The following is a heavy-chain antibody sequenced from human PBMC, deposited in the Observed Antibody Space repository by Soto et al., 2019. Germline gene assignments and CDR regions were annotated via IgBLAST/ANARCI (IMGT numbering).Heavy chain of an antibody. CDR1: GFTFSSYA. CDR3: ARGGGWYHYFDY. CDR2: ISYDGSNK. J-gene: IGHJ4*02. V-gene: IGHV3-30-3*01. Sequence: QVQLVESGGGVVQPGRSLRLSCAASGFTFSSYAMHWVRQAPGMGLEWVAVISYDGSNKYYADSVKGRFTISRDNSKNTLYLQMNSLRAEDTAVYYCARGGGWYHYFDYWGQGTLVTVSS. D-gene: IGHD6-19*01.